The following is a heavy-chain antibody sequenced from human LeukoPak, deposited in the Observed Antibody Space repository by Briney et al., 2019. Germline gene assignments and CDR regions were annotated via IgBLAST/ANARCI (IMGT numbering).Heavy chain of an antibody. CDR1: GFTFSSYS. D-gene: IGHD4-11*01. J-gene: IGHJ6*03. V-gene: IGHV3-21*01. Sequence: GGSLRLSCAASGFTFSSYSMNWARQAPGKGLEWVSSISKSSSHIYYADSVKGRFTISRDNAKNSLYLQMNSLRAEDTAVYYCARDDYSNYYMDVWGKGTTVTVSS. CDR3: ARDDYSNYYMDV. CDR2: ISKSSSHI.